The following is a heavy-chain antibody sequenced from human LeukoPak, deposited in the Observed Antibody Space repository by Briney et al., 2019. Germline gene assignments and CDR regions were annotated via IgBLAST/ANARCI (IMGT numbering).Heavy chain of an antibody. CDR3: ARARIQLWLQGWFDP. D-gene: IGHD5-18*01. CDR2: ISAYNGNT. Sequence: WASVKVSCKASGYTFTSYGISWVRQAPGQGLEWMGWISAYNGNTNYAQKLQGRVTMTTDTSTSTAYMELRSLGSDDTAVYYCARARIQLWLQGWFDPWGQGTLVTVSS. CDR1: GYTFTSYG. J-gene: IGHJ5*02. V-gene: IGHV1-18*01.